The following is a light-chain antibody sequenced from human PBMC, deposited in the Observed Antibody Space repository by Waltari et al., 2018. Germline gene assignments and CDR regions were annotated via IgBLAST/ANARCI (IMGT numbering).Light chain of an antibody. V-gene: IGKV1-33*01. CDR2: DAS. CDR3: QQYDNLLPIT. CDR1: QDISHY. Sequence: DIQMTPSPSSLSASVGDRVTITCQASQDISHYLNWYQQKPGKAPKLLIYDASNLETGVPSRFSGSGSGTDFTFTISSLQPEDIATYCCQQYDNLLPITFGQGTRLEIK. J-gene: IGKJ5*01.